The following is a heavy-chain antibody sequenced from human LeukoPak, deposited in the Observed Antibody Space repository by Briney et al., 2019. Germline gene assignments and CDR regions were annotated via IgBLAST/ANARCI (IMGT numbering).Heavy chain of an antibody. CDR3: ARDGTIFVENWFDP. V-gene: IGHV1-46*01. Sequence: ASVKVSCKASGYTFTSNYIHWVRQAPGQGLEWMGIIYPRDGSTSYAQKFQGRVTMTTDTSTSTAYMELRSLRSDDTAVYYCARDGTIFVENWFDPWGQGTLVTVSS. CDR1: GYTFTSNY. CDR2: IYPRDGST. J-gene: IGHJ5*02. D-gene: IGHD3-3*01.